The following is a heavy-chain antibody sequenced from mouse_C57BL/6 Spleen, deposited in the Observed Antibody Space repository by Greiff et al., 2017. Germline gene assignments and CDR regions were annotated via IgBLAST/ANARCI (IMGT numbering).Heavy chain of an antibody. V-gene: IGHV6-3*01. CDR3: TVGRMGFDY. D-gene: IGHD2-10*02. CDR1: GFTFSNYW. J-gene: IGHJ2*01. Sequence: EVKVEESGGGLVQPGGSMKLSCVASGFTFSNYWMNWVRQSPEKGLEWIAQIRLNSDHYATNYAESVNGRFTISRDESKSSVYLQRNNLRAEDTEMYYSTVGRMGFDYWGQGTTLTVSA. CDR2: IRLNSDHYAT.